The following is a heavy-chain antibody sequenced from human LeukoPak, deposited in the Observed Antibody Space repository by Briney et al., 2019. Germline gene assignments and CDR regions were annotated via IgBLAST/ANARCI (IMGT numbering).Heavy chain of an antibody. D-gene: IGHD1-26*01. CDR2: INPSGGST. CDR3: ARDLASEGATFGPDY. J-gene: IGHJ4*02. V-gene: IGHV1-46*01. Sequence: ASVKVSCKASGYTFTSYYMHWVRQAPGQGLEWMGIINPSGGSTIYAQKFQGRVTMTRDTSTSTVYMELSSLRSEDTAVYYCARDLASEGATFGPDYWGQGTLVTVSS. CDR1: GYTFTSYY.